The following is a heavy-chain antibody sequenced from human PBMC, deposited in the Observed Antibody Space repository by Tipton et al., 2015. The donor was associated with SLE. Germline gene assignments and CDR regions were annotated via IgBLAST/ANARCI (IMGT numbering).Heavy chain of an antibody. Sequence: SLRLSCAASGFTFSRYWMSWVRQAPGKGLEWVACLRSDGTYTYRDSVNGRFTISRDNSWNILYLQMNGLRADDTALYYCAQDRLVGAVMVYWGQGTLVTVSP. J-gene: IGHJ4*02. CDR1: GFTFSRYW. CDR2: LRSDGTYT. D-gene: IGHD1-26*01. V-gene: IGHV3-30*02. CDR3: AQDRLVGAVMVY.